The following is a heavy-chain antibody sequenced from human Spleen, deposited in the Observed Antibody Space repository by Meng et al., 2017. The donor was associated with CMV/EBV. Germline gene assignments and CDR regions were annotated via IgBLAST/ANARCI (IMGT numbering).Heavy chain of an antibody. J-gene: IGHJ4*02. CDR2: IIPILGIA. D-gene: IGHD3-3*01. CDR1: GGTFSSYT. V-gene: IGHV1-69*02. Sequence: ASGGTFSSYTISWVRQAPGQGLEWMGRIIPILGIANYAQKFQGRVTITADKSTSTAYMELSSLRSEDTAVYYCARVPYYDFWSGSFDWGQGTLVTVSS. CDR3: ARVPYYDFWSGSFD.